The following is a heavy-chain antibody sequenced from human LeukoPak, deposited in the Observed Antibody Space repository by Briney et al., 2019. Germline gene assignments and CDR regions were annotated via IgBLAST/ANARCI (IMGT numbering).Heavy chain of an antibody. CDR2: IYHSGST. CDR1: GGSISSSNW. V-gene: IGHV4-4*02. J-gene: IGHJ4*02. CDR3: ARDVRDSSGYYLRAFGY. Sequence: SGTLSLTCAVSGGSISSSNWWSWVRQPPGKGLEWIGEIYHSGSTNYNPSLKSRVTISVDKSKNQFSLKLSSVTAADTAVYYCARDVRDSSGYYLRAFGYWGQGTLVTVPS. D-gene: IGHD3-22*01.